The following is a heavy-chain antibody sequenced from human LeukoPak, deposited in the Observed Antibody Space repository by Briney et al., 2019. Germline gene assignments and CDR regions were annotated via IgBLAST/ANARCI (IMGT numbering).Heavy chain of an antibody. CDR2: INHSGST. V-gene: IGHV4-34*01. CDR3: ARGSSGPDY. D-gene: IGHD6-19*01. J-gene: IGHJ4*02. CDR1: GGSFSGYY. Sequence: PSETLSLTCAVYGGSFSGYYWSWIRQPPGKGLEWIGEINHSGSTSYNPSLKSRVTISVDTSKNQFSLKLSSVTAADTAVYYCARGSSGPDYWGQGTLVTVSS.